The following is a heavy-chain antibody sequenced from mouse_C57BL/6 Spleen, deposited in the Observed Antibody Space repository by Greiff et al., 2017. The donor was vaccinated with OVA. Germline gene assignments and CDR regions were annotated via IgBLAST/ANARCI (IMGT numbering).Heavy chain of an antibody. V-gene: IGHV1-61*01. J-gene: IGHJ3*01. CDR3: AREGLLGAWFAY. CDR1: GYTFTSYW. Sequence: QVQLQQPGAELVRPGSSVKLSCKASGYTFTSYWMDWVKQRPGQGLEWIGNIYPSDSETHYNQKFKDKATLTVDKSSSTAYMQLSSLTSEDSAVYYCAREGLLGAWFAYWGQGTLVTVSA. CDR2: IYPSDSET. D-gene: IGHD3-1*01.